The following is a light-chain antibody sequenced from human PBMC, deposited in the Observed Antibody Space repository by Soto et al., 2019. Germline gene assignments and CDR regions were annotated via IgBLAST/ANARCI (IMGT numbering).Light chain of an antibody. CDR1: QSVSTNF. CDR3: HQYSSSPRT. Sequence: EIVLTQSPGTLSLSPGERVTLSCRASQSVSTNFLAWYQQKPGQAPRLLMYGASNRAAGIPDRFSGSGSGTDFTLTISRLAPEDFAVYYCHQYSSSPRTFGQGPKVDIK. CDR2: GAS. J-gene: IGKJ1*01. V-gene: IGKV3-20*01.